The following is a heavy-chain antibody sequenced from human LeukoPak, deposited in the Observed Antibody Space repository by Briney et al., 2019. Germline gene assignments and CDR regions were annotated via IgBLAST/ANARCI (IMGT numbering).Heavy chain of an antibody. CDR2: INTHNANT. J-gene: IGHJ4*02. D-gene: IGHD3-22*01. Sequence: GASVKVSCKPSGYTFTSYGINWVRQAPGQGLEWMGWINTHNANTNYAQKLQGRVIMTTDTSTSTAYMELRSLRSDDTAVYYCARDPYPYYYDGSGQKSYYFDYWGQGTLVTVSS. CDR1: GYTFTSYG. V-gene: IGHV1-18*01. CDR3: ARDPYPYYYDGSGQKSYYFDY.